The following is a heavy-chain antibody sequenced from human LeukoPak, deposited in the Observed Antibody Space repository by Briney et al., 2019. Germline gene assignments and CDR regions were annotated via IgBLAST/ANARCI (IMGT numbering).Heavy chain of an antibody. D-gene: IGHD1-26*01. V-gene: IGHV4-4*09. CDR1: GGSISSYY. CDR2: IYTSGST. Sequence: SETLSLTCTVSGGSISSYYWSWLRQPPGKGLEWIGYIYTSGSTNYNPSLKSRVTISVDTSRNQFSLKLSSVTAADTAVYYCARHSWGVGANPGYWFDPWGQGTLVTVSS. J-gene: IGHJ5*02. CDR3: ARHSWGVGANPGYWFDP.